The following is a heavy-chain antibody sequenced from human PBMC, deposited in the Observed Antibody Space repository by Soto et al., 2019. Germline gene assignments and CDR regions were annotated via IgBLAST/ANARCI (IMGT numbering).Heavy chain of an antibody. CDR3: ARDQAVAGTYNWFDP. D-gene: IGHD6-19*01. J-gene: IGHJ5*02. CDR1: GFTFSSYS. CDR2: ISSSSSYI. V-gene: IGHV3-21*01. Sequence: GGSLRLSCAASGFTFSSYSMNWVRQAPGKGLEWVSSISSSSSYIYYADSVKGRFTISRDNAKNSLYLQMNSLRAEDTAVYYCARDQAVAGTYNWFDPWGQGTLVTVSS.